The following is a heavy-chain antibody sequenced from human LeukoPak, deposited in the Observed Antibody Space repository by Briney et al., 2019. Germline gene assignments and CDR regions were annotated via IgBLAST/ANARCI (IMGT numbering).Heavy chain of an antibody. Sequence: GRSLRLSCAASGFTFDDHAMHWVRHAPGKGLEWVSGISWNSGSIGYADSVKGRFTISRDNAKNSLYLQMNSLRAEDMALYYCAKAPIAAAGTIRYYFDYWGQGTLVTVSS. V-gene: IGHV3-9*03. CDR2: ISWNSGSI. J-gene: IGHJ4*02. CDR3: AKAPIAAAGTIRYYFDY. D-gene: IGHD6-13*01. CDR1: GFTFDDHA.